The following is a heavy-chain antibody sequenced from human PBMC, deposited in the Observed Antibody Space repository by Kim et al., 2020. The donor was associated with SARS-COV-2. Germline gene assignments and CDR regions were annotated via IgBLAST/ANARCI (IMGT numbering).Heavy chain of an antibody. V-gene: IGHV3-21*01. J-gene: IGHJ4*02. CDR1: GFTFSSYS. Sequence: GGSLRLSCAASGFTFSSYSMNWVRQAPGKGLEWVSSISSSSSYIYYADSVKGRFTISRDNAKNSLYLQMNSLRAEDTAVYYCARGEGTNGVWRDWGQGTLVTVSS. D-gene: IGHD2-8*01. CDR3: ARGEGTNGVWRD. CDR2: ISSSSSYI.